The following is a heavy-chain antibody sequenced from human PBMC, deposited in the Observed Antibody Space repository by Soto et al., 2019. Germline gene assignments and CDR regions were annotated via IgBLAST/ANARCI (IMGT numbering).Heavy chain of an antibody. V-gene: IGHV4-34*01. D-gene: IGHD7-27*01. J-gene: IGHJ4*02. Sequence: QVQLQQWGAGLLKPSETLSLTCAVYGGSFSGYYWNWIRQPPGKGLEWIGEITHSGSTNYNPSLKSRVTLSADTPKNQFSLKLSSVTAADTSVYDCARGWGRIFDYWGQGPLVNVSS. CDR2: ITHSGST. CDR3: ARGWGRIFDY. CDR1: GGSFSGYY.